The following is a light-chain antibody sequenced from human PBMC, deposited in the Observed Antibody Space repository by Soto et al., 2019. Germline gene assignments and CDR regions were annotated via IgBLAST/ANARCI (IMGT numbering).Light chain of an antibody. V-gene: IGLV2-23*03. Sequence: QSVLTQPASVSGSPGQSITISCTGTSSDVGSYNLVSWYQQHPGKAPKLMIYEGSKRPSGVSNRFSGSKSGNTASLTISGLQAEDEADYYCCSYAGSSTFDDLYVFGTGTKVTVL. CDR3: CSYAGSSTFDDLYV. J-gene: IGLJ1*01. CDR1: SSDVGSYNL. CDR2: EGS.